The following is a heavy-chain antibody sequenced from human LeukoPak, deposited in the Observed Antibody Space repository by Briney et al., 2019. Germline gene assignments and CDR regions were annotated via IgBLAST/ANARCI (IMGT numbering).Heavy chain of an antibody. J-gene: IGHJ2*01. CDR2: INHSGST. CDR1: GGSFSGYY. CDR3: ARGDGYYWCFDL. V-gene: IGHV4-34*01. Sequence: PSETLSLTCAVYGGSFSGYYWSWIRQPPGKGLEWIGEINHSGSTNYNPSLKSRVTISVDTSKNQFSLKLSSVTAADTAVYYCARGDGYYWCFDLWGRGTLVTVSS. D-gene: IGHD3-22*01.